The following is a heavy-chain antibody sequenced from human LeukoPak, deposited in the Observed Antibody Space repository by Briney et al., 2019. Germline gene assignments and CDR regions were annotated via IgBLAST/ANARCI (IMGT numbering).Heavy chain of an antibody. V-gene: IGHV1-8*01. CDR1: GYTFTSYD. CDR3: ARGLRVAAASLYYFDY. J-gene: IGHJ4*02. CDR2: MNPNCGNT. Sequence: GASVKVSCKASGYTFTSYDINWVRQATGQGLEWMGWMNPNCGNTGYAQKFQGRVTMTRNTSISTAYMELSSLRSEDTAVYYCARGLRVAAASLYYFDYRGQGTLVTVSS. D-gene: IGHD6-13*01.